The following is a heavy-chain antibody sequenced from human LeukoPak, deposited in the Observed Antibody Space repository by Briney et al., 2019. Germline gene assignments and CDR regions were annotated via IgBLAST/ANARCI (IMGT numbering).Heavy chain of an antibody. J-gene: IGHJ2*01. Sequence: GGSLRLSCAASGFTFSSYSMNWVRQAPGKGLEWVSYISSSSSTIYYADSVKGRFTISRDNAKNSLYLQMNSLRAEDTAVYYCAAFYDYVWGSEWYFDLWGRGTLVTVSS. CDR3: AAFYDYVWGSEWYFDL. D-gene: IGHD3-16*01. V-gene: IGHV3-48*01. CDR2: ISSSSSTI. CDR1: GFTFSSYS.